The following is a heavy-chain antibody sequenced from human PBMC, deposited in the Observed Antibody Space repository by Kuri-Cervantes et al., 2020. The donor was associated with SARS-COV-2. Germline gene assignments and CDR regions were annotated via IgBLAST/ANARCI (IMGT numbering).Heavy chain of an antibody. D-gene: IGHD1-26*01. J-gene: IGHJ4*02. CDR2: ISYDGSNK. V-gene: IGHV3-30*18. Sequence: GESLKISCAASGFTVSSNYMHWVRQAPGKGLEWVAVISYDGSNKYYADSVKGRFTISRDNSKNTLYLQMNSLRAEDTAVYYCAKGGGPGSYIPLDYWGQGTLVTVSS. CDR1: GFTVSSNY. CDR3: AKGGGPGSYIPLDY.